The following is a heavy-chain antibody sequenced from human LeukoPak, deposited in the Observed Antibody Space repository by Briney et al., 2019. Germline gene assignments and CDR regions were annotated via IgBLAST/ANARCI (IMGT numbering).Heavy chain of an antibody. V-gene: IGHV4-59*12. CDR1: GDSISSYY. Sequence: PSETLSLTCTVSGDSISSYYWNWIRQPPGKGLEWIGYISFSGTTNYNPSLRSRVTISVDTSKNQFSLKLSSVTAADTAVYYCARDGENWNYGVGAFDIWGQGTMVTVSS. CDR3: ARDGENWNYGVGAFDI. J-gene: IGHJ3*02. D-gene: IGHD1-7*01. CDR2: ISFSGTT.